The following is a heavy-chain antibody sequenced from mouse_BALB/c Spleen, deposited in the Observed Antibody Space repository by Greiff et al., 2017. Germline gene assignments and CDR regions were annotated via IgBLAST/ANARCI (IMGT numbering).Heavy chain of an antibody. D-gene: IGHD3-1*01. V-gene: IGHV1S135*01. CDR3: ARASSGYDY. Sequence: EVQLQQSGPELVKPGASVKVSCKASGYAFTSYNMYWVKQSHGKSLEWIGYIDPYNGGTSYNQKFKGKATLTVDKSSNTAYLQLSSLTSEDTAVYYCARASSGYDYWGQGTTLTVSS. CDR1: GYAFTSYN. CDR2: IDPYNGGT. J-gene: IGHJ2*01.